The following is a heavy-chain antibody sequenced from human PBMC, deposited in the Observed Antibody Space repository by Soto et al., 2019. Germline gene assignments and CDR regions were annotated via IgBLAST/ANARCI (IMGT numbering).Heavy chain of an antibody. J-gene: IGHJ4*02. CDR2: ISANDVGT. Sequence: GGSLRLSCEASGFTLRNYAMNWVRQAPGKGLEWVSLISANDVGTYYAESVKTRFTISTDQSRKTVYLQMDSLRADDTAIYYCAKAKNDYNWDNRPPFDYWGQGTLVTVSS. CDR1: GFTLRNYA. D-gene: IGHD1-20*01. V-gene: IGHV3-23*01. CDR3: AKAKNDYNWDNRPPFDY.